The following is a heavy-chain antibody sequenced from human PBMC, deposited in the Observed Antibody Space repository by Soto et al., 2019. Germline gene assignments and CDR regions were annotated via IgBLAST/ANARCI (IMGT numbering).Heavy chain of an antibody. D-gene: IGHD3-16*02. J-gene: IGHJ3*02. Sequence: PGGSLRLSCAASGFTFSSYAMSWVRQAPGKGLEWVSAISGSGGSTYYADSVKGRFTISRDNSKNTLYLQMNSLRAEDTAVYYCAKEREYYEYIWGSYRSVAFDIWGQGTMVTVSS. CDR2: ISGSGGST. CDR3: AKEREYYEYIWGSYRSVAFDI. CDR1: GFTFSSYA. V-gene: IGHV3-23*01.